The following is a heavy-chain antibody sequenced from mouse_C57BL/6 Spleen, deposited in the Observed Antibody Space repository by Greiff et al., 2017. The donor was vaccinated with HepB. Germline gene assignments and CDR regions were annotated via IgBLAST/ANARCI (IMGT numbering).Heavy chain of an antibody. J-gene: IGHJ3*01. Sequence: QVQLKESGPGLVQPSQSLSITCTVSGFSLTSYGVHWVRQSPGKGLEWLGVIWRGGSTDYNAAFMSRLSITKDNSKSQVFFKMNSLQADDTAIYYCAKNRFYDYDGFAYWGQGTLVTVSA. V-gene: IGHV2-5*01. CDR2: IWRGGST. D-gene: IGHD2-4*01. CDR3: AKNRFYDYDGFAY. CDR1: GFSLTSYG.